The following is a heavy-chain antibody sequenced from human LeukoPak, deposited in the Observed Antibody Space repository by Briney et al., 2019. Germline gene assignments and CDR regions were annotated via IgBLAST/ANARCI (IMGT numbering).Heavy chain of an antibody. Sequence: ASETLSLTCTVSGGSISSYYWSWIRQPPGKGLEWIGYIYYSGSTNYNPSLKSRVTISVDTSKNQFSLKLSSVTAADTAVYYCARDQIHYDFWSGYYEGWFDPWGQGTLVTVSS. V-gene: IGHV4-59*01. D-gene: IGHD3-3*01. CDR3: ARDQIHYDFWSGYYEGWFDP. CDR1: GGSISSYY. J-gene: IGHJ5*02. CDR2: IYYSGST.